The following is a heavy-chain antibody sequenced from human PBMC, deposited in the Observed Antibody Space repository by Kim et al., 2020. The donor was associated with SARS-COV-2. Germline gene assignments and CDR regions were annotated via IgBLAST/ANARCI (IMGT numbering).Heavy chain of an antibody. V-gene: IGHV4-61*02. CDR3: ARDGLWFGELQSPYYYGMDV. CDR1: GGSISSGSYY. CDR2: IYTSGST. J-gene: IGHJ6*02. Sequence: SETLSLTCTVSGGSISSGSYYWSWIRQPAGKGLEWIGRIYTSGSTNYNPSLKSRVTISVDTSKNQFSLKLSSVTAADTAVYYCARDGLWFGELQSPYYYGMDVWGQGTTVTVSS. D-gene: IGHD3-10*01.